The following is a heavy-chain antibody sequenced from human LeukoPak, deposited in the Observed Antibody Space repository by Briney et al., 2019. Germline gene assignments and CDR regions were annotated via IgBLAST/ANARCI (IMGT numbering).Heavy chain of an antibody. CDR1: GGSFSGYY. CDR2: INHTGGT. CDR3: ARGRIQLWTN. D-gene: IGHD5-18*01. J-gene: IGHJ4*02. Sequence: PSETLSVTCAVYGGSFSGYYWSWIRQPPGKGLEWIGEINHTGGTTYIPSLKRRVTISVDTSKNQCSLKLISVTAADTAVYYCARGRIQLWTNWGQGTLVTVSS. V-gene: IGHV4-34*01.